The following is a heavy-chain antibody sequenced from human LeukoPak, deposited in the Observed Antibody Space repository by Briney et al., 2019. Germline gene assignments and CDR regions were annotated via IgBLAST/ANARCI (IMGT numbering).Heavy chain of an antibody. V-gene: IGHV3-74*01. Sequence: PGGSLSLSCAASGFTFSSYWMSWVRQAPGKGLIWVSQINSDGSATSCADPVKGRCTISRDNAKNMLYLEMNSLRVEDTAVYFCTRDHGLDVWGQGTTVTVSS. J-gene: IGHJ6*02. CDR2: INSDGSAT. CDR3: TRDHGLDV. CDR1: GFTFSSYW.